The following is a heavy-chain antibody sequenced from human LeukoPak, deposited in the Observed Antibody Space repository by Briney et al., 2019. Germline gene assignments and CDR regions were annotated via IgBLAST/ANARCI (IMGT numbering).Heavy chain of an antibody. D-gene: IGHD3-22*01. V-gene: IGHV1-46*01. CDR1: GYTFTSYY. J-gene: IGHJ4*02. Sequence: ASVKVSCKASGYTFTSYYMHWVRQAPGQGLEWMGIINPSGGSTSYAQKFQGRVTMTRDTSTSTVYMELSSLRSEDTAVYYCARSDPYYDSSGYYGDYWGQGTLVTVSS. CDR2: INPSGGST. CDR3: ARSDPYYDSSGYYGDY.